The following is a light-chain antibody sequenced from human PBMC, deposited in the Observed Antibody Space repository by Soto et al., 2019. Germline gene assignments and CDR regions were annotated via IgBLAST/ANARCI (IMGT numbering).Light chain of an antibody. CDR2: AAS. J-gene: IGKJ1*01. CDR3: HQSSSIPWT. CDR1: QSISTY. V-gene: IGKV1-39*01. Sequence: DIQMTQSPSSLSASVGDRVIITCRASQSISTYVNWYQKKPGKGPELLIYAASTLQSGVPSRFSGSGSRTDFTLTISSLQPGDFATYYCHQSSSIPWTFGQGTTVEI.